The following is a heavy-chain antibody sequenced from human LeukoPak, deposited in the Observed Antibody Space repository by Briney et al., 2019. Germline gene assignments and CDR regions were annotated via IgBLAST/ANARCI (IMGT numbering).Heavy chain of an antibody. V-gene: IGHV3-23*01. D-gene: IGHD2-21*02. CDR1: GFTFSSYA. CDR3: AKGVGTFDY. CDR2: ISGSGGST. Sequence: GSLRLSCVVSGFTFSSYAMSWVRQAPVKGLEWVSAISGSGGSTYYADSVKGRFTISRDNSKNTLYVQMNSLRAEDTAVYYCAKGVGTFDYWGQGTLVTVSS. J-gene: IGHJ4*02.